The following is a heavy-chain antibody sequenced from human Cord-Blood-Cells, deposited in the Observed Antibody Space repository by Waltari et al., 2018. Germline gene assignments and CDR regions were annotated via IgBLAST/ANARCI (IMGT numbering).Heavy chain of an antibody. V-gene: IGHV4-59*01. Sequence: QVQLQESGPGLVKPSETLSLTCTVYGGSISSYYWSWIRQPPGKGLEWIGYIYYSGSTNYNPSLKSRVTISVDTSKNQFSLKLSSVTAADTAVYYCARDKEYQLLQGDNAFDIWGQGTMVTVSS. CDR2: IYYSGST. CDR3: ARDKEYQLLQGDNAFDI. D-gene: IGHD2-2*01. J-gene: IGHJ3*02. CDR1: GGSISSYY.